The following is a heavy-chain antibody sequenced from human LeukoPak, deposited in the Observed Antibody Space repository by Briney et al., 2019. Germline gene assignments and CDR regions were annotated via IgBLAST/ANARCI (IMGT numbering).Heavy chain of an antibody. CDR3: ARGGAWRGLQLNWYFDL. V-gene: IGHV3-7*03. Sequence: GGSLRLSCEASGFTFSNYWMSWVRQVPGKGLEWVANIKQDGNEKYSVDSVKGRFTISRDNARHSLYLQMNSLRAEDTAVYYCARGGAWRGLQLNWYFDLWGRGALVTVSS. CDR1: GFTFSNYW. D-gene: IGHD1-1*01. CDR2: IKQDGNEK. J-gene: IGHJ2*01.